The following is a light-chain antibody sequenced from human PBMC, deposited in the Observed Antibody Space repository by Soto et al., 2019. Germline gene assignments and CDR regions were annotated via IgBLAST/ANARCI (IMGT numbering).Light chain of an antibody. CDR3: QHYGSSRT. Sequence: EIVLTQSPGTLSLSPGERATLSCRASQSVSSFYLAWYQQKPGQAPRLLIYDASTRATGIPDRFSGGGSGTDFTLTISRLEPEDFAVYYCQHYGSSRTFGQGNKGEIK. CDR2: DAS. CDR1: QSVSSFY. J-gene: IGKJ1*01. V-gene: IGKV3-20*01.